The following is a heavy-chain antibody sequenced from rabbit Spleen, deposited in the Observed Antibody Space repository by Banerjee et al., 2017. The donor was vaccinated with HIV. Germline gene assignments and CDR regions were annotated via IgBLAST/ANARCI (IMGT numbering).Heavy chain of an antibody. CDR3: ARDTGTSFSTYGMDL. Sequence: QSLEESGGDLVKPGASLTLTCNASGFDFSSSDYICWVRQAPGKGLEWIACINAVTGKAVYATWAKGRFTFSKTSSTTVTLQMTSLTAADTATYFCARDTGTSFSTYGMDLWGPGTLVTVS. CDR1: GFDFSSSDY. V-gene: IGHV1S40*01. J-gene: IGHJ6*01. D-gene: IGHD8-1*01. CDR2: INAVTGKA.